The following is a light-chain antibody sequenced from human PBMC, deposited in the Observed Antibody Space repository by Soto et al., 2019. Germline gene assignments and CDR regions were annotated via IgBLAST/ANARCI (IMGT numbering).Light chain of an antibody. CDR1: QGIRND. V-gene: IGKV1-6*01. CDR2: AAS. CDR3: LHDYDYPLT. Sequence: GDRVTITCRASQGIRNDLGWYQQKAGKAPKLLIYAASTLQSGVPSRFSGSGSGADFTLTISSLQPEDFATYYCLHDYDYPLTFGGGTKVDIK. J-gene: IGKJ4*01.